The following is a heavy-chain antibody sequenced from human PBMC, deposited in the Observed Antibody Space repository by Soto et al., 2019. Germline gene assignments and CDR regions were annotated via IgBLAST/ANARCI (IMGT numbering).Heavy chain of an antibody. CDR3: AHGSCSSADCYPNPYLDY. D-gene: IGHD2-2*01. CDR2: IYWDDDE. Sequence: QITLKESGPTLVKPTRTLTLTCTFSGFSLSTTAEGVGWIRQPPGKALEWLALIYWDDDERYSPSPKSRLTITKDTSKNQVVLTMTNVDPVDTATYYCAHGSCSSADCYPNPYLDYWGQGILVTVSS. V-gene: IGHV2-5*02. J-gene: IGHJ4*02. CDR1: GFSLSTTAEG.